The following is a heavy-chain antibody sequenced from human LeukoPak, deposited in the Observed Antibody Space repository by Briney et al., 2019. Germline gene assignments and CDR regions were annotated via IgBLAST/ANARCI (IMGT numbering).Heavy chain of an antibody. CDR3: ARGPNIAVAGTLDY. CDR2: IYYTGTT. J-gene: IGHJ4*02. CDR1: GGSISIYY. D-gene: IGHD6-19*01. V-gene: IGHV4-59*12. Sequence: PSETLSLTCSVSGGSISIYYWTWIRQIPGKGLEWIGYIYYTGTTNYNPLFESRATISVDTSKNQFSLKLSSVTAADTAVYYCARGPNIAVAGTLDYWGQGTLVTVSS.